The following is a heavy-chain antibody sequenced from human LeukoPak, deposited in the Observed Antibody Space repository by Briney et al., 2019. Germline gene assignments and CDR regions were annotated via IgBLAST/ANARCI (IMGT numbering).Heavy chain of an antibody. CDR3: AREIVGAPYYFDY. CDR2: IIPIFGTA. Sequence: SVKVPCKASGGTFSSYAISWVRQAPGQGLEWMGGIIPIFGTANYAQKFQGRVTITTDESTSTAYMELSSLRSEDTAVYYCAREIVGAPYYFDYWGQGTLVTVSS. J-gene: IGHJ4*02. D-gene: IGHD1-26*01. CDR1: GGTFSSYA. V-gene: IGHV1-69*05.